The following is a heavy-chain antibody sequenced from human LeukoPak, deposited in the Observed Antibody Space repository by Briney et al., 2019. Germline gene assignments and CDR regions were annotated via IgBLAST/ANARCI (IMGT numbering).Heavy chain of an antibody. J-gene: IGHJ4*02. V-gene: IGHV3-23*01. CDR3: AKAGREFPIYFDY. Sequence: PGGSLRLSCAASGFTFSSYEMNWVRQAPGKGLEWVSAISGSGGSTYYADSVKGRFTISRDNSKNTLYLQMNSLRAEDTAVYYCAKAGREFPIYFDYWGQGTLVTVSS. CDR1: GFTFSSYE. D-gene: IGHD3-10*01. CDR2: ISGSGGST.